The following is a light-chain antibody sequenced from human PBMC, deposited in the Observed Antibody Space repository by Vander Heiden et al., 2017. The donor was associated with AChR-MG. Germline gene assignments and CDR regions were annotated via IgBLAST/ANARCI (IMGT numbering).Light chain of an antibody. Sequence: EIVMTQSPVTLSVSPGERATLSCRASQSVSSNLAWYQQKPGQAPRLLIYGASTRATNIPVRFSGSGSGTEFTLTINSLQSEDFATYYCQQYNNWPQTFGQGTKVEIK. CDR1: QSVSSN. CDR3: QQYNNWPQT. CDR2: GAS. J-gene: IGKJ1*01. V-gene: IGKV3-15*01.